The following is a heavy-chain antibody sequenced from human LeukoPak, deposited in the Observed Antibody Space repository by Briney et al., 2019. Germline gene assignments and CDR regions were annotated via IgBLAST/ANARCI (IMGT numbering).Heavy chain of an antibody. D-gene: IGHD5-18*01. V-gene: IGHV4-59*01. Sequence: PSEPLSLTCTVSGGSINSYYWSWVRLPPGKGLEWIGYIYYTGAAYCNPPLKSRVTISLETSKNQFSLKLSSVTPADAAVYYCARSRYGYGTGYYFDYWGQGALVTVSS. J-gene: IGHJ4*02. CDR2: IYYTGAA. CDR1: GGSINSYY. CDR3: ARSRYGYGTGYYFDY.